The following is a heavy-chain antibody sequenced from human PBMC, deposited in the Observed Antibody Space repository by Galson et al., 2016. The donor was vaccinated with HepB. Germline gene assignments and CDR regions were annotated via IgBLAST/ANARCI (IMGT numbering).Heavy chain of an antibody. V-gene: IGHV3-30*04. Sequence: SLRLSCAASGFNFSSNAMYWVRQAPGKGLEWVAVMSYDGGYKYYADSVKGRFTISRDNSKNTLFVQMNSLRPEDTAVYYCARGPFRTGWEHLDFWGQGTVVSVSS. CDR1: GFNFSSNA. CDR2: MSYDGGYK. J-gene: IGHJ4*02. CDR3: ARGPFRTGWEHLDF. D-gene: IGHD1-26*01.